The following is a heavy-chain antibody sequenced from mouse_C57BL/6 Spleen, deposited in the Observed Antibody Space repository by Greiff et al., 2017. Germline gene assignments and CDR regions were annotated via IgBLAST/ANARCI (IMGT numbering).Heavy chain of an antibody. Sequence: EVQLQQSGPELVKPGASVKISCKASGYSFTGYYMNWVKQSPEKSLEWIGEINPSTGGTTYNQKFKAKATLTVDKSSSTAYMQLKSLTSEDSAVYYCAEVYAPPYAMDYWGQGTSVTVSS. V-gene: IGHV1-42*01. CDR2: INPSTGGT. CDR3: AEVYAPPYAMDY. CDR1: GYSFTGYY. D-gene: IGHD2-3*01. J-gene: IGHJ4*01.